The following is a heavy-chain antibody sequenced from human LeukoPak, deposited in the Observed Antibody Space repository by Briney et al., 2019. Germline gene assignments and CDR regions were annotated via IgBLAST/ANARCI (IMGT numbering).Heavy chain of an antibody. Sequence: PGGSLRLSCAASGFTFSSYAMSWVRQAPGKGLEWVSAISGSDGSTYYADSVKGRFTISRDNSKNTLYLQMNSLRAEDTAVYYCAKGGSGYLLIDYWGQGTLVTVSS. CDR1: GFTFSSYA. J-gene: IGHJ4*02. CDR3: AKGGSGYLLIDY. CDR2: ISGSDGST. D-gene: IGHD3-22*01. V-gene: IGHV3-23*01.